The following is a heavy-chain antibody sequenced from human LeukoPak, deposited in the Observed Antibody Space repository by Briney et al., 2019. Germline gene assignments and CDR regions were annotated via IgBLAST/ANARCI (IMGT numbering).Heavy chain of an antibody. V-gene: IGHV3-9*01. CDR2: ISWNSGSI. Sequence: SLRLSCAASGFTFDDYAMHWVRQAPGKGLEWVSGISWNSGSIGYADSVKGRFTISRDNAKNSLYLQMNSLRAEDTALYYCARVEYQLLKFDYWGQGTLVTVSS. CDR1: GFTFDDYA. J-gene: IGHJ4*02. D-gene: IGHD2-2*01. CDR3: ARVEYQLLKFDY.